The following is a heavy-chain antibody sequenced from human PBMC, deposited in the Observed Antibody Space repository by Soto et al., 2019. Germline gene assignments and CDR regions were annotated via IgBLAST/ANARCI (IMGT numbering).Heavy chain of an antibody. D-gene: IGHD3-22*01. CDR3: ARDYYDSSAGYYYYYGMDV. Sequence: GGSLRLSCAASGFTVSSNYMSWVRQAPGKGLEWVSVIYSGGSTYYADSVKGRFTISRDNSKNTLYLQMNSLRAEDTAVYYCARDYYDSSAGYYYYYGMDVWGQGTTVTVSS. J-gene: IGHJ6*02. CDR2: IYSGGST. CDR1: GFTVSSNY. V-gene: IGHV3-53*01.